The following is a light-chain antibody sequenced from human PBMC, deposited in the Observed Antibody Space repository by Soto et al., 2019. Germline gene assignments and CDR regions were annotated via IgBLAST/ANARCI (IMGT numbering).Light chain of an antibody. CDR2: SND. Sequence: QSVLTQSPSASGTPGQRVSISCSGSTSNIGTNTVSWYQHVPGTAPKLLIYSNDQRPSAVPGRFSGSKSGTSASLAISGLLSEDEATYYCATWDDSLSGFVVFGGGTQLTVL. J-gene: IGLJ7*01. V-gene: IGLV1-44*01. CDR1: TSNIGTNT. CDR3: ATWDDSLSGFVV.